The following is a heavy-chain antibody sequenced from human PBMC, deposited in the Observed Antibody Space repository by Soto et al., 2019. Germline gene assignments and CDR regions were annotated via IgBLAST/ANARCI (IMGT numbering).Heavy chain of an antibody. D-gene: IGHD6-13*01. CDR1: GYTFTSYG. J-gene: IGHJ4*02. V-gene: IGHV1-18*01. Sequence: QVQLVQSGAEVKKPGASVKVSCKASGYTFTSYGISWVRQAPGQGLEWMGWISAYNGNTNYAQKLQGRVTMTTDTSTSTDYMELRSLRSDDTAVYYCERRAADFLYYFDYWGQGPLVTVSP. CDR2: ISAYNGNT. CDR3: ERRAADFLYYFDY.